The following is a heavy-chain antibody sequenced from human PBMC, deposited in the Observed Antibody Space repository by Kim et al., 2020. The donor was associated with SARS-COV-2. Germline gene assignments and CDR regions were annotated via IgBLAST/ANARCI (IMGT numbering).Heavy chain of an antibody. D-gene: IGHD3-10*01. CDR1: GGSISSSSYY. CDR3: ARLWGLYTMVRERIPSYFDY. Sequence: SETLSLTCTVSGGSISSSSYYWGWIRQPPGKGLEWIGSIYYSGSTYYNPSLKSRVTISVDTSKNQFSLKLSSVTAADTAVYYCARLWGLYTMVRERIPSYFDYWGQGTLVTVSS. J-gene: IGHJ4*02. CDR2: IYYSGST. V-gene: IGHV4-39*01.